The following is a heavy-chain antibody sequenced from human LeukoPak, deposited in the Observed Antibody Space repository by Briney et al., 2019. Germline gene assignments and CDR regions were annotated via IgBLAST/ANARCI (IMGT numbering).Heavy chain of an antibody. V-gene: IGHV4-4*07. D-gene: IGHD3-22*01. CDR1: GGSITSHY. J-gene: IGHJ4*02. CDR2: IYSSGST. CDR3: ARLKYYYDSSGYYFDY. Sequence: SETLSLTCTVSGGSITSHYWSWIRQPAGKGLEWIGRIYSSGSTNYNPSLKSRVTISVDTSKNQFSLKLSSVTAADTAVYYCARLKYYYDSSGYYFDYWGQGTLVTVSS.